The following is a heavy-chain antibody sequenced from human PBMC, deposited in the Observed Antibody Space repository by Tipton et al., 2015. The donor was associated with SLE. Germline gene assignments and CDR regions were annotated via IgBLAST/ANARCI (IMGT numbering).Heavy chain of an antibody. V-gene: IGHV4-39*01. CDR1: GASISSGSYH. D-gene: IGHD3-22*01. Sequence: TLSLTCTVSGASISSGSYHWSWIRQPPGKGLEWIGEINHSGSTNYNPSLKSRVTISVDTSKNQFSLKRSSVTAADTATYYCARHDYDDNGYYLHYFDNWGQGILVTVSS. J-gene: IGHJ4*02. CDR2: INHSGST. CDR3: ARHDYDDNGYYLHYFDN.